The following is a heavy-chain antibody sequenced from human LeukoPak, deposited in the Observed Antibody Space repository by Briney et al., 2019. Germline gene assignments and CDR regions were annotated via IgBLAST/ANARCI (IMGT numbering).Heavy chain of an antibody. CDR1: GYTFTSYA. D-gene: IGHD3-22*01. J-gene: IGHJ4*02. V-gene: IGHV1-3*01. Sequence: ASVKVSCKASGYTFTSYAMHWVRQAPGQRLEWMGWINAGNGNTKYSQKFQGRVTITRDTSASTAYIELSSLRSEDTAVYYCARGNGYDSSEDYWGQGTLVTVSS. CDR2: INAGNGNT. CDR3: ARGNGYDSSEDY.